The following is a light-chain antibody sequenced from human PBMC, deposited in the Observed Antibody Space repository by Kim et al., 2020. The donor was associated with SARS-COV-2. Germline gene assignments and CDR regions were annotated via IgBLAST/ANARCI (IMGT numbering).Light chain of an antibody. CDR3: QETYSVPLT. CDR1: QSISNY. Sequence: DIQMTQSPSSLSASVGDRVTITCRASQSISNYLNWYQQKPGKAPKLLIYAASNLQSGVPSRFSGSGSGTDFTLTISSLQPEDSATYYCQETYSVPLTFGGGTKLEI. CDR2: AAS. V-gene: IGKV1-39*01. J-gene: IGKJ4*01.